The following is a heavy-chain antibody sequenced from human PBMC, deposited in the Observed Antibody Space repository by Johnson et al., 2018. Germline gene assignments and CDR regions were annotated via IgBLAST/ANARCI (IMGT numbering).Heavy chain of an antibody. Sequence: VQLVESGGGLVQPXGSLRLSXAASQFTFSSYAMSWVRQAPGTGLEWVSAISGSGGGTYYADSVKGRFTISRDKSKNTLYLQMNSLRAEDTAVYYCARGIALAGTSAFDIWGQGTMVTVSS. D-gene: IGHD6-19*01. J-gene: IGHJ3*02. CDR3: ARGIALAGTSAFDI. V-gene: IGHV3-23*04. CDR2: ISGSGGGT. CDR1: QFTFSSYA.